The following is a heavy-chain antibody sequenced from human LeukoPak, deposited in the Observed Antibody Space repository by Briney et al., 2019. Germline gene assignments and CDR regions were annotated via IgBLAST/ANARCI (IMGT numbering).Heavy chain of an antibody. V-gene: IGHV3-30*04. CDR2: ISNDGSNK. CDR1: GFTFSSYA. D-gene: IGHD4-17*01. CDR3: AKRPSDYGDYVSYFDY. J-gene: IGHJ4*02. Sequence: GGSLRLSCAASGFTFSSYAMHWVRQAPGKGLEWVAVISNDGSNKYYADSVKGRFTISRDNSKDTLYLQMNSLRDEDTAVYYCAKRPSDYGDYVSYFDYWGQGTLVTVSS.